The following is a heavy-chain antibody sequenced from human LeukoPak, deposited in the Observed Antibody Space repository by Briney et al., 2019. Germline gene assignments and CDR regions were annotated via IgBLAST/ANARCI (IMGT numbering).Heavy chain of an antibody. CDR3: ARDRGVSWYYFDY. CDR1: GFTFSRYW. J-gene: IGHJ4*02. Sequence: GGSLRLSCAASGFTFSRYWIHWVRQAPGKGLEWVSRINPDGSTTTYADSVKGRFTISRDNAKNSLYLQMNSLRAEDTAVYYCARDRGVSWYYFDYWGQGTLVTVSS. D-gene: IGHD6-13*01. V-gene: IGHV3-74*01. CDR2: INPDGSTT.